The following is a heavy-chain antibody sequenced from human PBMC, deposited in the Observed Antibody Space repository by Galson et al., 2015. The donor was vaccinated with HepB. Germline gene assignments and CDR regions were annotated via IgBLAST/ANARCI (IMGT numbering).Heavy chain of an antibody. CDR3: ARDPHYDFWSGYYSFFDY. V-gene: IGHV6-1*01. CDR1: GDSVSSNSAA. Sequence: CAISGDSVSSNSAAWNWIRQSPSRGLEWLGGTYYRSKWYNDYAVSVKSRITINPDTSKNQFSLQLNSVTPEDTAVYYCARDPHYDFWSGYYSFFDYWGQGTLVTVSS. J-gene: IGHJ4*02. CDR2: TYYRSKWYN. D-gene: IGHD3-3*01.